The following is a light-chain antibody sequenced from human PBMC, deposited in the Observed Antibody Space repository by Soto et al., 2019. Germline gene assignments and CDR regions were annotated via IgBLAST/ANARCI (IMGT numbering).Light chain of an antibody. Sequence: ELVMTQSPGTLSFSQRAIATLSCRSSQSVSSYLAWYQQKPGQAPRLLIYDASNRATGIPARFSGSGSGTDFTLAISSLEPEDFAVYYCQQRSNWPPITFGQGTRLEIK. J-gene: IGKJ5*01. CDR3: QQRSNWPPIT. CDR2: DAS. V-gene: IGKV3-11*01. CDR1: QSVSSY.